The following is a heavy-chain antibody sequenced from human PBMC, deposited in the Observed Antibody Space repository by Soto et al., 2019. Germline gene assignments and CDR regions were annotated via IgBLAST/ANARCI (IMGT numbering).Heavy chain of an antibody. Sequence: GGSLRLSCTASGFTFGDYAMSWVRQAPGKGLEWVGFIRSKAYGGTTEYAASVKGRFTISRDDSKSIAYLQMNSLKTEDTAVYYCTRDPLVPAWSYYYGMDVWGQGTTVTVSS. V-gene: IGHV3-49*04. J-gene: IGHJ6*02. D-gene: IGHD2-2*01. CDR3: TRDPLVPAWSYYYGMDV. CDR2: IRSKAYGGTT. CDR1: GFTFGDYA.